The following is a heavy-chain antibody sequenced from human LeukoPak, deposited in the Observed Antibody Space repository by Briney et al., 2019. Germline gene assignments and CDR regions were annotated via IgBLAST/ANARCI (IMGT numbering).Heavy chain of an antibody. D-gene: IGHD6-19*01. Sequence: SETLSLTCGVFGGTISTYFWSWIRPPPGKGLEWIGEINHSGSTNYNPSLKSRVTISVDTSKNQFSLKLSSVTAADTAVYYCARPVSGCSGWYYNYWGQGTLVTVSS. CDR1: GGTISTYF. CDR2: INHSGST. J-gene: IGHJ4*02. V-gene: IGHV4-34*01. CDR3: ARPVSGCSGWYYNY.